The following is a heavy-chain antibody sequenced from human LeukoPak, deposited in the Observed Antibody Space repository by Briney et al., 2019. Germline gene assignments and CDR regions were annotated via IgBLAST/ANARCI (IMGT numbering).Heavy chain of an antibody. CDR3: ARSPYSSSWDYYYYYYMDV. Sequence: GGSLRLSCGASGFTFSNYWMSWVRQAPGKGLEWVASITQDGSEKYYVGSVKGRFTISRDNARNSLYLEMNSLRAEDTAVYYCARSPYSSSWDYYYYYYMDVWGKGTTVTVSS. V-gene: IGHV3-7*01. CDR1: GFTFSNYW. J-gene: IGHJ6*03. D-gene: IGHD6-13*01. CDR2: ITQDGSEK.